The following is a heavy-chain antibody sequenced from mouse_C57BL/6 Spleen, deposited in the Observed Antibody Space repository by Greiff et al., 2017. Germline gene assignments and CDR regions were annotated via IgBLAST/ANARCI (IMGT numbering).Heavy chain of an antibody. V-gene: IGHV1-54*01. D-gene: IGHD2-4*01. CDR1: GYAFTNYL. J-gene: IGHJ2*01. CDR2: INPGSGGT. CDR3: ARRDYYDDY. Sequence: QVQLKESGAELVRPGTSVKVSCKASGYAFTNYLIEWVKQRPGQGLEWIGVINPGSGGTTYNEKFKGKATLTADKSSSTAYMQLSSLTSEDSAVYFCARRDYYDDYWGKGTTLTVSS.